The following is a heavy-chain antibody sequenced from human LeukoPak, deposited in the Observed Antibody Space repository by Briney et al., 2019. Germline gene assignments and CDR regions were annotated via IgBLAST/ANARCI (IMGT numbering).Heavy chain of an antibody. CDR3: ATDPLYGDYVP. CDR2: FDPEDGET. D-gene: IGHD4-17*01. CDR1: GYTFTSYG. J-gene: IGHJ5*02. Sequence: ASVKVSCKASGYTFTSYGISWVRQAPGQGLEWMGGFDPEDGETIYAQKFQGRVTMTEDTSTDTAYMELSSLRSEDTAVYYCATDPLYGDYVPWGQGTLVTVSS. V-gene: IGHV1-24*01.